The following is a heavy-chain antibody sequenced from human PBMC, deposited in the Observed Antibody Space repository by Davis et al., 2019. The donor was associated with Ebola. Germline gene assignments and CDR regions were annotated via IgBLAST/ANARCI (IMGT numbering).Heavy chain of an antibody. CDR3: ARPYYDSSGTHGAFDI. D-gene: IGHD3-22*01. Sequence: GESLKISCKGSGYIFTNHWIAWVRQMPGKGLEWMGIIYPGDSDIRYSPSFQGQVTISADKSISTAYLQWSSLKASDTAMYYCARPYYDSSGTHGAFDIWGQGTMVTVSS. V-gene: IGHV5-51*01. CDR2: IYPGDSDI. J-gene: IGHJ3*02. CDR1: GYIFTNHW.